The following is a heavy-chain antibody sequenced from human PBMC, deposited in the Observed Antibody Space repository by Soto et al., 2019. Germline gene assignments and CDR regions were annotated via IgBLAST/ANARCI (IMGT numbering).Heavy chain of an antibody. CDR1: RGSITTAGSD. Sequence: LPLTCTVSRGSITTAGSDGGCIRGLGAEGLEWIGNIYHSGNTYYNPSLKSRLTISVDTPKNHSSPMVDSVTAAGTAVFYCARARFQVLYGKHYFDSWGQGTLVTVPS. V-gene: IGHV4-31*03. D-gene: IGHD2-2*02. CDR3: ARARFQVLYGKHYFDS. J-gene: IGHJ4*02. CDR2: IYHSGNT.